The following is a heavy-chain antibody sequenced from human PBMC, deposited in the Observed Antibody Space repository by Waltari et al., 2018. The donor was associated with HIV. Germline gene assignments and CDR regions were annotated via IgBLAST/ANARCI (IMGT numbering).Heavy chain of an antibody. CDR1: GFTISNPW. CDR3: ARGASSSRDY. Sequence: EVQLVESGGGLVKPGGSLRLSCAASGFTISNPWMSWVRQAPGKGLELVVRIKSKTYGGTTDYASPVKGRFTISRDDSKNTPYLQMNSLKTEDTAVYYCARGASSSRDYWGQGTLVTVSS. V-gene: IGHV3-15*01. D-gene: IGHD6-13*01. CDR2: IKSKTYGGTT. J-gene: IGHJ4*02.